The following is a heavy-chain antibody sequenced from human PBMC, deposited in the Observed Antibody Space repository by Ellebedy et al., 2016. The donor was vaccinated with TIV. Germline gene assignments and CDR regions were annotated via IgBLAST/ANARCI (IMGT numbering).Heavy chain of an antibody. V-gene: IGHV1-46*01. J-gene: IGHJ6*02. CDR1: GYTFTCCH. Sequence: AASVKVSCKASGYTFTCCHIHWVRQAPGQGLEWMGIINPSDGTSTYTQKFQGRVTMTRDTSTSTVYMEMSSLRSDDTAVYSCARAYYYGIMDVWGQGTTVTVSS. CDR2: INPSDGTS. D-gene: IGHD3-10*01. CDR3: ARAYYYGIMDV.